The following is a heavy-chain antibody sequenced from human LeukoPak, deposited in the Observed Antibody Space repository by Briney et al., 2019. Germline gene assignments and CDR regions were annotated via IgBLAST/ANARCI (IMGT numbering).Heavy chain of an antibody. D-gene: IGHD6-6*01. J-gene: IGHJ4*02. CDR2: ISAYTVNT. Sequence: ASVKVSCKASGYPFTSSGITWVRQAPGQGPEWMGWISAYTVNTNYAQKFQGRASMTTGTSTTTAYMELRSLRSDDTAVYYCARSYSSSSNFDYWGQGTLVTVSS. V-gene: IGHV1-18*01. CDR3: ARSYSSSSNFDY. CDR1: GYPFTSSG.